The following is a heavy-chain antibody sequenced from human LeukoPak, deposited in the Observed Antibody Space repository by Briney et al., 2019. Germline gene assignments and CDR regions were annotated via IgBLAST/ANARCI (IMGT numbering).Heavy chain of an antibody. CDR2: ISSSGSTI. CDR3: AELGITMIGGV. CDR1: GFTFSSYE. Sequence: PWGSLRLSCAASGFTFSSYEMSWVRQAPGKGLEWVSYISSSGSTIYYADSVKGRFTISRDNAKNSLYLQMNSLRAEDTAVYYCAELGITMIGGVWGKGTTVTISS. J-gene: IGHJ6*04. V-gene: IGHV3-48*03. D-gene: IGHD3-10*02.